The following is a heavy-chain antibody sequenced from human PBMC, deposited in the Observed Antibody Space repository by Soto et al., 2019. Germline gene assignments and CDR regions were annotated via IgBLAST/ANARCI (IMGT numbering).Heavy chain of an antibody. D-gene: IGHD6-6*01. CDR1: GFTFSSYW. CDR3: AIDEARPLGY. J-gene: IGHJ4*02. V-gene: IGHV3-7*01. Sequence: EVQLVESGGGLVQPGGSLRLSCAASGFTFSSYWMSWVRQAPGKGLEWVANIKPDGSEKYYVDSVRGRFTISRDNVENSLNLQMNSLRAEDAALYYCAIDEARPLGYWGQGTLVTVSS. CDR2: IKPDGSEK.